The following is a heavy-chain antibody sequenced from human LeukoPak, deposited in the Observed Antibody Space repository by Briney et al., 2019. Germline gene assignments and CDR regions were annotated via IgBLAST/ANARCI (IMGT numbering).Heavy chain of an antibody. V-gene: IGHV3-21*01. CDR2: ISVGGSYI. CDR3: ARERGSDAFDI. Sequence: PGGSLRLSCAASGFTFSGHSMNWVRQAPGKGLEWVSSISVGGSYIYYADSVKGRFTISRDNAKNSLYLQMNSLRAEDTAVYYCARERGSDAFDIWGQGTMVTVSS. CDR1: GFTFSGHS. J-gene: IGHJ3*02.